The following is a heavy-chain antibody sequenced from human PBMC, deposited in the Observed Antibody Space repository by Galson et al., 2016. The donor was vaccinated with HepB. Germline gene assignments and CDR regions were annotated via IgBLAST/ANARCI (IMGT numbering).Heavy chain of an antibody. V-gene: IGHV4-30-4*01. CDR1: GGSISNGDYY. CDR2: IYYSGST. CDR3: ARVYEYCSSTNCYDY. D-gene: IGHD2-2*01. J-gene: IGHJ4*02. Sequence: TLSLTCTVSGGSISNGDYYWSWIRQPPGKGLEWIGHIYYSGSTYYNPSLQSRVTISVDMSKKQFPLKLSSVTAADTAVYYCARVYEYCSSTNCYDYWGQGTLVTVSS.